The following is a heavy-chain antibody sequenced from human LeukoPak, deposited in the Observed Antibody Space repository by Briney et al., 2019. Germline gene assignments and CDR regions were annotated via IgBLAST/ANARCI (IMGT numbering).Heavy chain of an antibody. CDR3: ARHLTVGATGIDAFDI. D-gene: IGHD1-26*01. Sequence: PSETLSLTCTVSGGSISSYYWSWIRQPPGKGLEWIGYIYYSGSTNYNPSLKSRVTISVDTSKNQFSLKLSSVTAADTAVYYCARHLTVGATGIDAFDIWGQGTMVTVSS. CDR1: GGSISSYY. CDR2: IYYSGST. V-gene: IGHV4-59*08. J-gene: IGHJ3*02.